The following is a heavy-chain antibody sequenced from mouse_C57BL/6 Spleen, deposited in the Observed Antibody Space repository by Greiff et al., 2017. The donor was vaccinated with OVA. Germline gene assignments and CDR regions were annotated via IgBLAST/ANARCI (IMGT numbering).Heavy chain of an antibody. D-gene: IGHD2-3*01. V-gene: IGHV3-6*01. Sequence: VQLQQSGPGLVKPSQSLSLTCSVTGYSITSGYYWNWIRQFPGNKLEWMGYISYDGSNNYNPSLKNRISITRDTSKNQFFLKLNSVTTEDTATYYCARGMERGYAMDYWGQGTSVTVSS. CDR2: ISYDGSN. CDR1: GYSITSGYY. J-gene: IGHJ4*01. CDR3: ARGMERGYAMDY.